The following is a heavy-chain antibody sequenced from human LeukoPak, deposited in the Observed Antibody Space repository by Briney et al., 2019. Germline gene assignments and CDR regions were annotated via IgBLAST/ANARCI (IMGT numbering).Heavy chain of an antibody. Sequence: QPGGSLRLYCAASAFTFSSYTMSWVRQAPGKGLEWVSAISNSGGSTYYADSVKGRFTISRDNSKNTLYLQMNSLRAEDTAVYYCAKDGYVSWAYQLSHLDYWGQGTLVTVSS. V-gene: IGHV3-23*01. CDR1: AFTFSSYT. CDR2: ISNSGGST. CDR3: AKDGYVSWAYQLSHLDY. J-gene: IGHJ4*02. D-gene: IGHD2-2*03.